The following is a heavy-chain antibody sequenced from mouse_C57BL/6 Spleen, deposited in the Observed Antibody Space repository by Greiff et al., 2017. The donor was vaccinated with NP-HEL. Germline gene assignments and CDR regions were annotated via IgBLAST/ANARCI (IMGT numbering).Heavy chain of an antibody. CDR3: ARKAYYSNQGAMDY. CDR1: GFSLTSYG. V-gene: IGHV2-2*01. Sequence: VQLQQPGPGLVQPSQSLSITCTVSGFSLTSYGVHWVRQSPGKGLEWLGVIWSGGSTDYNAAFISRLSISKDNSKSQVFFKMNSLQADDTAIYYCARKAYYSNQGAMDYWGQGTSVTVSS. CDR2: IWSGGST. D-gene: IGHD2-5*01. J-gene: IGHJ4*01.